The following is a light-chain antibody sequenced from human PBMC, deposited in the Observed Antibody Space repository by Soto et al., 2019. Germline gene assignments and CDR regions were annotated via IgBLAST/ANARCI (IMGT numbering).Light chain of an antibody. CDR1: SSDVGGYNY. CDR3: SSYTSSSTLV. CDR2: EVS. J-gene: IGLJ3*02. V-gene: IGLV2-14*01. Sequence: QSALTQPVSVSGSPGQSITISCTGTSSDVGGYNYVSWYQQHPGKAPKLMIYEVSNRPSGVSNRFSGSKSGNTAPLTISGLQAEDEADYYCSSYTSSSTLVFGGGTKLTVL.